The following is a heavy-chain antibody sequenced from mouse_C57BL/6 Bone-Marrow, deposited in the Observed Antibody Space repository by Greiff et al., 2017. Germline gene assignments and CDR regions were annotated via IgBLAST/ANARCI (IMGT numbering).Heavy chain of an antibody. CDR1: GFTFSSYA. J-gene: IGHJ3*01. Sequence: EVKLMESGGGLVKPGGSLKLSCAASGFTFSSYAMSWVRQTPEKRLEWVATISDGGSYTYYPDNVKGRFTISRDNAKNNLYLQMSHLKSEDTAMYYCARDEGLGPWFAYWGQGTLVTVSA. CDR3: ARDEGLGPWFAY. D-gene: IGHD3-3*01. V-gene: IGHV5-4*01. CDR2: ISDGGSYT.